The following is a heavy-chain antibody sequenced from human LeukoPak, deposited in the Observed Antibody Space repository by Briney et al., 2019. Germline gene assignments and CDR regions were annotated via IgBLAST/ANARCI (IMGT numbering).Heavy chain of an antibody. V-gene: IGHV4-59*08. Sequence: SETLSLTCSVSGASMSSYYWSWMRQPPGKGLEWIGYISNSVNTNYTPSLKRRVPTSVHTSTTQYSWNLNSIPAADTAVYFCARHSWSDPFAYWGQGTLVTVSS. CDR2: ISNSVNT. D-gene: IGHD1-1*01. J-gene: IGHJ4*02. CDR3: ARHSWSDPFAY. CDR1: GASMSSYY.